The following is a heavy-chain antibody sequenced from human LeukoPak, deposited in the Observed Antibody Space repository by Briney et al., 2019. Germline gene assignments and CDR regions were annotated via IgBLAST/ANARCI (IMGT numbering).Heavy chain of an antibody. D-gene: IGHD4-23*01. V-gene: IGHV3-9*01. CDR1: GFTFDDYA. CDR2: ISWNSGSI. CDR3: AKDIGYGGNSYAFDI. Sequence: QSGGSLRLSCAASGFTFDDYAMHWVRQAPGKGLEWVSGISWNSGSIGYADSVKGRFTISRDNAKNSLYLQMNSLRAEDTALYYCAKDIGYGGNSYAFDIWGQGTMVTVSS. J-gene: IGHJ3*02.